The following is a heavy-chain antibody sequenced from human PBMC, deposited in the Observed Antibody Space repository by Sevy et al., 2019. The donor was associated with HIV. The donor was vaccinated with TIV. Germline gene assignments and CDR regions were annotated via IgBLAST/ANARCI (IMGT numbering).Heavy chain of an antibody. D-gene: IGHD2-15*01. CDR1: GFTIRTYN. CDR3: ARDLVIPATTDYFYYGMDV. J-gene: IGHJ6*02. V-gene: IGHV3-21*01. Sequence: GGSLRLSCAASGFTIRTYNMNWVRQAPGKGLEWVSSISSSSTYIYYADSVKGRFTISRDNAKNSLYLQMSSLRAEDXXXYXCARDLVIPATTDYFYYGMDVWGQGTTVTVSS. CDR2: ISSSSTYI.